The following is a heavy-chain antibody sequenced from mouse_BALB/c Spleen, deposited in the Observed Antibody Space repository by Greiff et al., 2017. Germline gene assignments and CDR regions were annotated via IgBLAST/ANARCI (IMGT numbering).Heavy chain of an antibody. J-gene: IGHJ4*01. Sequence: DVQLVESGGGLVQPGGSRKLSCAASGFTFSSFGMHWVRQAPEKGLEWVAYISSGSSTIYYADTVKGRFTISRDNPKNTLFLQMTSLRSEDTAMYYCARSGSYYGNSYAMDYWGQGTSVTVSS. CDR1: GFTFSSFG. CDR3: ARSGSYYGNSYAMDY. D-gene: IGHD2-10*01. V-gene: IGHV5-17*02. CDR2: ISSGSSTI.